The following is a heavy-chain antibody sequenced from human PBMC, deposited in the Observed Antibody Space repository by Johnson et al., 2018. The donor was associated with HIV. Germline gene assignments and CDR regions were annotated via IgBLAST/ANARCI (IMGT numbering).Heavy chain of an antibody. CDR1: GFTFHNYG. D-gene: IGHD6-6*01. V-gene: IGHV3-33*01. J-gene: IGHJ3*02. CDR3: ARGSGSSIGARGAFDI. CDR2: IWYDGSNK. Sequence: QVQLVESGGAVVQPGRSLRLSCTASGFTFHNYGMHWVRQAPGKGLEWVAVIWYDGSNKFYTDSVKGRFTISRDNSKNTLYLQMNSLRAGDTAVYYCARGSGSSIGARGAFDIWGQGTMVTVSS.